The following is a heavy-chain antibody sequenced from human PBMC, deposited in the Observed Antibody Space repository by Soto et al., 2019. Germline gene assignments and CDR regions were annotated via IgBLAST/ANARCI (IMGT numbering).Heavy chain of an antibody. V-gene: IGHV1-18*01. CDR3: ARDPLVRIAARPFAFDI. CDR1: GYTFTSYG. Sequence: QVQLVQSGAEMKKPGASVKVSCKASGYTFTSYGLSWVRQAPGQGLEWMGWISAYNGDTNYAQKLQGRVTMTTDTSTSTAYMELTSLRSYDTAVYYCARDPLVRIAARPFAFDIWGQGTMDTVSS. J-gene: IGHJ3*02. D-gene: IGHD6-6*01. CDR2: ISAYNGDT.